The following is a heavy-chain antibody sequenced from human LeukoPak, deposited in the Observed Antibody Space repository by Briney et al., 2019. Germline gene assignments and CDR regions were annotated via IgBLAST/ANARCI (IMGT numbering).Heavy chain of an antibody. Sequence: SETLSLTCTVSGASISPYYWSWVRQPAGKGLEWIGRIYASGSIKYDPALKSRLTLSVDTSKNQFSLRLNSATAADTGTYYCARGSGSGSHYFDHWGPGILVTVSS. J-gene: IGHJ4*02. V-gene: IGHV4-4*07. CDR3: ARGSGSGSHYFDH. CDR2: IYASGSI. CDR1: GASISPYY. D-gene: IGHD6-19*01.